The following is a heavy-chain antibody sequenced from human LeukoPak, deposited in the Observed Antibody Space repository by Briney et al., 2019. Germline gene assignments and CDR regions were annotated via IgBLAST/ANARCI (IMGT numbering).Heavy chain of an antibody. CDR1: GYTFTGYY. D-gene: IGHD3-3*01. V-gene: IGHV1-2*02. Sequence: GASVKVSCKASGYTFTGYYMHWVRQAPGQRLEWMGWINPNSGGTNYAQKFQGRVTLTRDTSISTAYTALSRLRSDDTAVYYCARDTARITIFGVAKYMDVWGKGTTVTVSS. J-gene: IGHJ6*03. CDR3: ARDTARITIFGVAKYMDV. CDR2: INPNSGGT.